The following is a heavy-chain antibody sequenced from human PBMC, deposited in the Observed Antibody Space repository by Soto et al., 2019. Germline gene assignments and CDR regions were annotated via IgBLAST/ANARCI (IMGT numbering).Heavy chain of an antibody. CDR3: ASPSLQRVPAAWADHYYYYGMDV. J-gene: IGHJ6*02. V-gene: IGHV1-18*01. CDR2: ISAYNGNT. D-gene: IGHD2-2*01. CDR1: GYTFTSYG. Sequence: ASVKVSCKASGYTFTSYGISWVRQAPGQGLEWMGWISAYNGNTNYAQKLQGRVTMTTDTSTSTAYMELRSLRSDDTAVYYCASPSLQRVPAAWADHYYYYGMDVWGQGTTVTVSS.